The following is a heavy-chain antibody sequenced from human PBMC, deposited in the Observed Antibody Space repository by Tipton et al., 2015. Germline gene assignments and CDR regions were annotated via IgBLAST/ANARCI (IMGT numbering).Heavy chain of an antibody. J-gene: IGHJ4*02. CDR1: GFTFSTYA. CDR3: ARGPPPPRYFGTIDS. V-gene: IGHV3-21*01. CDR2: ISTTSRYI. Sequence: GSLRLSCAASGFTFSTYAMHWVRQAPGKGLEWVSSISTTSRYIYYLDSVKGRFTISRDNAKNSLYLEMNRLRDDDTAMYYCARGPPPPRYFGTIDSWGQGSMVAVSS. D-gene: IGHD1-7*01.